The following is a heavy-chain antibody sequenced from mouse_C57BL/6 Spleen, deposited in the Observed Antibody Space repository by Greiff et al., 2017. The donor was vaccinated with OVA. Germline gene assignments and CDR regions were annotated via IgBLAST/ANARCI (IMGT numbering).Heavy chain of an antibody. Sequence: QVQLQQSGAELVKPGASVKLSCKASGYTFTSYWMHWVKQRPGQGLEWIGMIHPNSGSTNYNEKFKSKATLTVDKSSSTAYMQLSSLTSEDSAVYYCARPGTGYYAMDYWGQGTSVTVSS. CDR3: ARPGTGYYAMDY. J-gene: IGHJ4*01. CDR2: IHPNSGST. D-gene: IGHD4-1*01. CDR1: GYTFTSYW. V-gene: IGHV1-64*01.